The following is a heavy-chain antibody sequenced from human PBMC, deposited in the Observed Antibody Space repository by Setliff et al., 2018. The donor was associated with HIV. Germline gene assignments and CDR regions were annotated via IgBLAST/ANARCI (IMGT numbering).Heavy chain of an antibody. CDR3: ARERRYCSGGSCSKFFDY. Sequence: SVKVSCKASGGTFSSYAISWVRQAPGQGLGWMGGIIPIFGTANYAQKFQGRVTITTDESTSTAYMELSSLRSEDTAVYSCARERRYCSGGSCSKFFDYWGQGTLVTVSS. CDR1: GGTFSSYA. CDR2: IIPIFGTA. J-gene: IGHJ4*02. D-gene: IGHD2-15*01. V-gene: IGHV1-69*05.